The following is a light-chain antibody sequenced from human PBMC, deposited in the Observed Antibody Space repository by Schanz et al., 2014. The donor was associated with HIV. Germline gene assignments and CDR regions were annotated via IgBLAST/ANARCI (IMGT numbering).Light chain of an antibody. Sequence: QSALTQPASVSGSPGQSITISCTGTSSDVGGYNYVSWYQQHPSKAPKLMIYDVSNRPSGVSNRFSGSKSGNTASLTISGLQAGDEADYYCSSYGGGDTLLFGGGTKLTVL. CDR1: SSDVGGYNY. CDR3: SSYGGGDTLL. J-gene: IGLJ3*02. CDR2: DVS. V-gene: IGLV2-14*03.